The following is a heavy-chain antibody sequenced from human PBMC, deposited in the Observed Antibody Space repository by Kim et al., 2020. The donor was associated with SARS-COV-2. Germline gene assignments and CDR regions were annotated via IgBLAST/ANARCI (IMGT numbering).Heavy chain of an antibody. Sequence: LKSRVTISVDTSKNQFSLKLSSVTAADTAVYYCARHPPTYYYDSRGYPDYWGQGTLVTVSS. V-gene: IGHV4-39*01. D-gene: IGHD3-22*01. J-gene: IGHJ4*02. CDR3: ARHPPTYYYDSRGYPDY.